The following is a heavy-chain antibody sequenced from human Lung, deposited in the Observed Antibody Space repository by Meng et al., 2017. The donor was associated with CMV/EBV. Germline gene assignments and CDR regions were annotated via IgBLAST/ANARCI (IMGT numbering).Heavy chain of an antibody. CDR1: EFTFSSYA. V-gene: IGHV3-23*01. CDR3: AKMGSGGDSYYFDY. D-gene: IGHD2-21*01. J-gene: IGHJ4*02. Sequence: VQLLESXXXXVXXGGSLRVSCVGSEFTFSSYAMSWVRQAPGKGLEWVSIISDNGGGIYYADSVKGRFTISRDNSENTVYMQMNSLRAEDTAVYYCAKMGSGGDSYYFDYWGQGTLVTVSS. CDR2: ISDNGGGI.